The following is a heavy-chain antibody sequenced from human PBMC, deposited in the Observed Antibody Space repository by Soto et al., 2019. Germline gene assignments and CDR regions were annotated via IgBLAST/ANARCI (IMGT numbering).Heavy chain of an antibody. J-gene: IGHJ6*02. D-gene: IGHD5-18*01. CDR3: AREEPGYSYYSNYYYYGMDV. CDR2: INPNSGGT. Sequence: QVQLVQSGAEVQKPGASVKVSCKASGYTFTGYYMHWVRQAPGQGLEWMGWINPNSGGTNYAQKFQGWVTMTRDTSISTAYMELSRLRSDDTAVYYCAREEPGYSYYSNYYYYGMDVWGQGTTVTVSS. CDR1: GYTFTGYY. V-gene: IGHV1-2*04.